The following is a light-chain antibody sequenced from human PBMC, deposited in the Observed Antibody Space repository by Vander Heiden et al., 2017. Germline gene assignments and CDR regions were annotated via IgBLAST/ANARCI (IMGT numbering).Light chain of an antibody. J-gene: IGLJ2*01. V-gene: IGLV3-1*01. CDR2: QDG. CDR1: KLGDTY. CDR3: QAWDSSTAV. Sequence: FTDQPASITCSGDKLGDTYACWYQQKPGPSPVLSIYQDGKRPSGIPGLLSGSSSGNTATLTISGTQAVDEEDYYCQAWDSSTAVFGGGTKLTVL.